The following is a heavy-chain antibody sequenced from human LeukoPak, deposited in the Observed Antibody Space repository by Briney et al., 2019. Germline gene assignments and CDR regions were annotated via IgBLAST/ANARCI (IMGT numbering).Heavy chain of an antibody. CDR2: INHSGST. CDR3: ARGRCSSTSCYRSTVKTYNWFDP. V-gene: IGHV4-34*01. D-gene: IGHD2-2*02. Sequence: SETLSLTCAVYGGSFSAYYWSWIRQPPGKGLEWIGEINHSGSTNYNSSLKSRVTISVDTSKNQFSLKLSSVTAADTAVYYCARGRCSSTSCYRSTVKTYNWFDPWGQGTLVTVSS. CDR1: GGSFSAYY. J-gene: IGHJ5*02.